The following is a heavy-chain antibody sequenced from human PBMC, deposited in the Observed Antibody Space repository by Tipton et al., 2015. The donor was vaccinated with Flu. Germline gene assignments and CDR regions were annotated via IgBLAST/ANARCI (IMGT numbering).Heavy chain of an antibody. J-gene: IGHJ6*02. V-gene: IGHV4-61*02. Sequence: TLSLTCTVSGGSISSGSFYWSWLRLSAGKGLEWIGRIYMGDTTTYNPAHRSRVTISGDTSRNQFSLRLNSVTAADTAVYYCAREGRAAGFSFYYGVDVWGQGTTVIVSS. D-gene: IGHD6-13*01. CDR1: GGSISSGSFY. CDR2: IYMGDTT. CDR3: AREGRAAGFSFYYGVDV.